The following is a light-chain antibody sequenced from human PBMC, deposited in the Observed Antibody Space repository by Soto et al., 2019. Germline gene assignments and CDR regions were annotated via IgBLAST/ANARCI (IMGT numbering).Light chain of an antibody. J-gene: IGKJ1*01. CDR2: DAS. V-gene: IGKV1-5*01. CDR3: QQYETFSGT. Sequence: IQITQSPSTLSASVGDRVTITCRASQSISSWLAWYQQKPGKAPKLLIYDASSLESGVPSRFSGSGSGTEFTLTISSLQPDDFATYYCQQYETFSGTFGPGTKVDI. CDR1: QSISSW.